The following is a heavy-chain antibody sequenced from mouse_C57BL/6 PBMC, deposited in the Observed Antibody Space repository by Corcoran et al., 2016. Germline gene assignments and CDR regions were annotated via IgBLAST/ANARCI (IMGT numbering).Heavy chain of an antibody. CDR1: GYTFTTYG. CDR3: ARGDSYFDY. V-gene: IGHV9-3*01. CDR2: INTYSGVP. J-gene: IGHJ2*01. Sequence: QNQLVQSGPELKKPGETAKIACKASGYTFTTYGMSWVKQAPGKGLKWMGWINTYSGVPTYADDFKGRFAFSLETSASTAYLQINNLKNEDTATYFGARGDSYFDYWGQGTTLTVSS. D-gene: IGHD3-3*01.